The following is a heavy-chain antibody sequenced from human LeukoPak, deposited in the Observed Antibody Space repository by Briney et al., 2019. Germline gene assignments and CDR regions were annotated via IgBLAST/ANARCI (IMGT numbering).Heavy chain of an antibody. CDR2: INPNSGGT. CDR3: ARELNYDSSGNYFDY. V-gene: IGHV1-2*02. J-gene: IGHJ4*02. Sequence: ASVKVSCKASGYTFTVYFMHWVRQAPGQGLEWMGWINPNSGGTNYAQKFQGRVTMTRDTSISTAYMELSRLRSDDTAVYYCARELNYDSSGNYFDYWGQETLVTVSS. D-gene: IGHD3-22*01. CDR1: GYTFTVYF.